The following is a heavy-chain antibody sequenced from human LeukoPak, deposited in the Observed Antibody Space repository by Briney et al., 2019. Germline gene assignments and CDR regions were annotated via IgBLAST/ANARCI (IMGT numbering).Heavy chain of an antibody. J-gene: IGHJ4*02. CDR2: IWYDGSNK. Sequence: GGSPRLSCAASGFTFSSYGMHWVRQAPGKGLEWVAVIWYDGSNKYYADSVKGRFTISRDNSKNTLYLQMNSLRAEDTAVYYCARGGSGYCSGGSCVLDYWGQGTLVTVSS. CDR3: ARGGSGYCSGGSCVLDY. V-gene: IGHV3-33*01. CDR1: GFTFSSYG. D-gene: IGHD2-15*01.